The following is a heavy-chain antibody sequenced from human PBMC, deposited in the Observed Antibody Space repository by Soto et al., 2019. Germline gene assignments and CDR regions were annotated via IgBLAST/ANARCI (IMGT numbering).Heavy chain of an antibody. CDR3: ARVRTGTGVARPHYYMDV. Sequence: SETLSLTCAVYGGSFSGYYWSWIRQPPGKGLEWIGEINHSGSTNYNPSLKSRVTISVDTSKNQFSLKLSSVTAADTAVYYCARVRTGTGVARPHYYMDVWGKGTTVTVSS. CDR1: GGSFSGYY. D-gene: IGHD1-1*01. J-gene: IGHJ6*03. V-gene: IGHV4-34*01. CDR2: INHSGST.